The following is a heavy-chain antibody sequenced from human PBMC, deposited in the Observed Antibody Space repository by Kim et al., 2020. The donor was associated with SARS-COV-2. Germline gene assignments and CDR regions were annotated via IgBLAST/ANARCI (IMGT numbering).Heavy chain of an antibody. V-gene: IGHV3-74*01. J-gene: IGHJ6*03. CDR3: ARNKPVYCSSTSCYTYYYMDV. CDR2: INSDVSST. CDR1: GFTFSSYW. Sequence: GGSLRLSCAASGFTFSSYWMHWVRQAPGKGLVWVSGINSDVSSTSYADSVKGRFTISRDNAKNTLYLQMNSLRAEDTAVYYCARNKPVYCSSTSCYTYYYMDVWGKGNTVTVSS. D-gene: IGHD2-2*02.